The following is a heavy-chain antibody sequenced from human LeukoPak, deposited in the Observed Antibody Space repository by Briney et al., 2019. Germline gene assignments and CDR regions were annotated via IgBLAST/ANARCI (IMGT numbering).Heavy chain of an antibody. D-gene: IGHD3-3*01. CDR1: GGSISSYY. CDR3: ARLRDFWSGYRKPYEDY. J-gene: IGHJ4*02. Sequence: SETLSLTCTVSGGSISSYYWSWIRQPPGKGLEWIGEINHSGSTNYNPSLKSRVTISVDTSKNQFSLKLSSVTAADTAVYYCARLRDFWSGYRKPYEDYRGQGTLVTVSS. CDR2: INHSGST. V-gene: IGHV4-34*01.